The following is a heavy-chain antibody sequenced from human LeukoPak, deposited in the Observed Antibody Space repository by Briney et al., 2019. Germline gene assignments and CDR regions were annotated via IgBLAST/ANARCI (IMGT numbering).Heavy chain of an antibody. CDR1: GFTFNNYG. CDR2: IRYNGNNQ. V-gene: IGHV3-30*02. J-gene: IGHJ6*03. Sequence: GGSLRLSCAASGFTFNNYGMHWVRQAPGKGLEWVAFIRYNGNNQYYADSVKGRFTISRDNSKNTLYLQMNSLKGGDTTVYYCAKDSAFYYIDVWGKGTTVIISS. CDR3: AKDSAFYYIDV. D-gene: IGHD3-10*01.